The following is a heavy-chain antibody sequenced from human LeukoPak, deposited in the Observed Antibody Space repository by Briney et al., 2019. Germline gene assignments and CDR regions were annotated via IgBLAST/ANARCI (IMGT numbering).Heavy chain of an antibody. Sequence: ASVKVSCKASGYTFTAYYMHWVRQAPGQGLEWMGWINPNSGGTNYAQKFQGRVTMTRDTSISTAYMELSRLRSDDTAVYYCARGNEAAAGIGWFDPWGQGTLVTVSS. V-gene: IGHV1-2*02. D-gene: IGHD6-13*01. J-gene: IGHJ5*02. CDR1: GYTFTAYY. CDR2: INPNSGGT. CDR3: ARGNEAAAGIGWFDP.